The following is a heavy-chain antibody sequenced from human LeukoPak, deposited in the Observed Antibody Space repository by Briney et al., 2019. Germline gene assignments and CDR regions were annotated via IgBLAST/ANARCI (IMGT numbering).Heavy chain of an antibody. V-gene: IGHV4-34*01. CDR2: INHSGST. J-gene: IGHJ4*02. CDR1: GGSFSGYY. Sequence: SETLSLTCALYGGSFSGYYWSWIRQPPGKGLEWIGEINHSGSTNYNPSLRSRVTISVDTSKNQFSLKLSSVTAADTAVYYCARLGYSGYWGRDYWGQGTLVTVSS. D-gene: IGHD5-12*01. CDR3: ARLGYSGYWGRDY.